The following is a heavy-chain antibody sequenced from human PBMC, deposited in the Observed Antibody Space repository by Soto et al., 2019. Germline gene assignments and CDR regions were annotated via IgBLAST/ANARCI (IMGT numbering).Heavy chain of an antibody. CDR1: GYTFTDYY. J-gene: IGHJ4*02. Sequence: ASVKVSCKASGYTFTDYYMHWVRQAPGQGLEWMGWINPSSGATSYAQNFQGRVTMTRDTSISTFYMELSRLSSDDTAVYYCTRASAVAGGSSNSLPNDYWGQGTMVTVSS. CDR3: TRASAVAGGSSNSLPNDY. D-gene: IGHD6-19*01. CDR2: INPSSGAT. V-gene: IGHV1-2*02.